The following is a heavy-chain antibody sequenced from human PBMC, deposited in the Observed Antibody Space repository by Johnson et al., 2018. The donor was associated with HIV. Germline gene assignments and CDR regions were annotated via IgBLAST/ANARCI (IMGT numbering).Heavy chain of an antibody. J-gene: IGHJ3*02. CDR1: GFTFDDYA. Sequence: VQLVESGGGLVQPGRSLRLSCAASGFTFDDYAMHWVRQAPGKGLEWVSGISWNSGSIGYADSVKGRFTISRYNAKNSLYLQMNSLRAEDTALYYCARDSSWYRDAFDIWGQGTMVTVSS. CDR3: ARDSSWYRDAFDI. CDR2: ISWNSGSI. D-gene: IGHD6-13*01. V-gene: IGHV3-9*01.